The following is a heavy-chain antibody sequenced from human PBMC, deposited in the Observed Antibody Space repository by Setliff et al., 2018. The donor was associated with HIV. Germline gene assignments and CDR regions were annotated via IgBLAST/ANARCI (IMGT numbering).Heavy chain of an antibody. CDR3: ARGTDFWSGSSNFDY. D-gene: IGHD3-3*01. J-gene: IGHJ4*02. Sequence: ASVKVSCKAFAYTFTAYYLHWVRQAPGQGLEWMGWINPNSGGTNYAQKFQGRVTMTRDTSINTAYMELTRLTSDDTAVYYCARGTDFWSGSSNFDYWGQGTQVTVSS. V-gene: IGHV1-2*02. CDR1: AYTFTAYY. CDR2: INPNSGGT.